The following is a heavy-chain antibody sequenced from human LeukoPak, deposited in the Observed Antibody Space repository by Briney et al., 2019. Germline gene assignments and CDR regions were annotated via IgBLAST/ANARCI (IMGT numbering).Heavy chain of an antibody. CDR2: IYHSGST. V-gene: IGHV4-4*02. J-gene: IGHJ4*02. CDR3: VNSGIMAQRTYFDY. CDR1: GFTFSSYAM. Sequence: PGGSLRLSCAASGFTFSSYAMSWVRQPPGKGLEWIGEIYHSGSTNYNPSLKSRVTISVDKSKNQFSLKLSSVTAADTAVYYCVNSGIMAQRTYFDYWGQGTLVTVSS. D-gene: IGHD4-23*01.